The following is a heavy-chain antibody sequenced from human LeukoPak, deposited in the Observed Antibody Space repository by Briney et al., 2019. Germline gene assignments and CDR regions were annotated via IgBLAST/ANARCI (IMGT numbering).Heavy chain of an antibody. D-gene: IGHD5/OR15-5a*01. J-gene: IGHJ6*03. CDR3: ARPGDVYRHWYMDV. Sequence: PGKSLRLSCAASGFTLRNHGNHWVRQAPGKGLEWVAVTWNDGSKKYYADSLEGRFTISKDDSKNTLYLQMNGLRVEDTAVYYCARPGDVYRHWYMDVWGKGTTVTVSS. V-gene: IGHV3-33*01. CDR1: GFTLRNHG. CDR2: TWNDGSKK.